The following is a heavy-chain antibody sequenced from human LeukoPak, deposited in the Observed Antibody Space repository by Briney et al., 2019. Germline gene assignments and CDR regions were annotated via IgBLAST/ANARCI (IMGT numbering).Heavy chain of an antibody. CDR1: GYTLTELS. V-gene: IGHV1-24*01. CDR2: SDPEDGET. J-gene: IGHJ4*02. CDR3: ATAATGIAAAGTLDY. Sequence: ASVKVSCKVSGYTLTELSMHWVRQAPGKGLEWMGGSDPEDGETIYAQKFQGRVTMTEDTSTDTAYMELSSLRSEDTAVYYCATAATGIAAAGTLDYWGQGTLVTVSS. D-gene: IGHD6-13*01.